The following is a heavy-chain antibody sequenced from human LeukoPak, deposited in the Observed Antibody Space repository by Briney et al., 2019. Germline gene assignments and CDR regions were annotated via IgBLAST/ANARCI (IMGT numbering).Heavy chain of an antibody. CDR1: GFTFSSYA. Sequence: SGGSLRLSCAASGFTFSSYAMHWVRQAPGKGLEWVAVISYDGSNKYYADSVKGRFTISRDNSKNTLYLQMNSLRAEDTAVYYCARGGGPGAMDVWGQGTTVTVSS. D-gene: IGHD7-27*01. CDR2: ISYDGSNK. J-gene: IGHJ6*02. CDR3: ARGGGPGAMDV. V-gene: IGHV3-30-3*01.